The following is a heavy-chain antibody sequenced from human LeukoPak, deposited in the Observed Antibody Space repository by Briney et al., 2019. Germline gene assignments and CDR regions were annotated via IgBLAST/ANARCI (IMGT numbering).Heavy chain of an antibody. D-gene: IGHD2-15*01. CDR1: GGSFSGYY. Sequence: PSETLSLTCAVYGGSFSGYYWSWIRQPAGKGLEWIGRIYTSGSTNYNPSLKSRVTMSVDTSKNQFSLKLSSVTAADAAVYYCARERGGNYYYGMDVWGQGTTVTVSS. J-gene: IGHJ6*02. V-gene: IGHV4-4*07. CDR2: IYTSGST. CDR3: ARERGGNYYYGMDV.